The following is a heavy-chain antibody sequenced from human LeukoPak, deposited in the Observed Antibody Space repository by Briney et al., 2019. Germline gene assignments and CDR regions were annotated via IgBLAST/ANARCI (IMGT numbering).Heavy chain of an antibody. CDR2: IYSGGST. CDR1: GFIVSSDY. D-gene: IGHD2-8*02. J-gene: IGHJ1*01. V-gene: IGHV3-53*01. CDR3: ASGGKYCTGGACYGD. Sequence: PGGSLRLSCAASGFIVSSDYISWVRQTPGKGLEWVSVIYSGGSTFYADSVKGRFTISRDNSKNTVYLQMNSLRAEDTAVYYCASGGKYCTGGACYGDWGEGPLVRVS.